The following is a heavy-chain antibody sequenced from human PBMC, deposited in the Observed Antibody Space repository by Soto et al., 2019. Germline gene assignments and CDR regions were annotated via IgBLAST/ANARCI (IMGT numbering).Heavy chain of an antibody. CDR1: GYTFTSYA. J-gene: IGHJ4*02. CDR2: INAGNGNT. CDR3: AVMITFGGVIAPHYFDY. Sequence: ASVKVSCKASGYTFTSYAMHWVRQAPGQRLEWMGWINAGNGNTKYSQKFQGRVTITRDTSASTAYMELSSLRSEDTAVYYCAVMITFGGVIAPHYFDYWGQGTLVTVS. V-gene: IGHV1-3*01. D-gene: IGHD3-16*02.